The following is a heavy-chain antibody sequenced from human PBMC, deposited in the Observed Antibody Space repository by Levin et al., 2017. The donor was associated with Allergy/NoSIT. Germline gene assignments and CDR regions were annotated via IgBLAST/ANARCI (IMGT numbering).Heavy chain of an antibody. CDR3: ARKTDTLDKITGSPGDV. D-gene: IGHD5-18*01. V-gene: IGHV3-66*02. CDR2: IYSGGNT. J-gene: IGHJ6*04. CDR1: GFTVGRNF. Sequence: QSGGSLRLSCAVSGFTVGRNFMTWVRQAPGKGPEWVSLIYSGGNTDYAASVKGRFTISRDNSRNTLYLQMNSLRAEDTAVYYCARKTDTLDKITGSPGDVWGKGTTVTVTS.